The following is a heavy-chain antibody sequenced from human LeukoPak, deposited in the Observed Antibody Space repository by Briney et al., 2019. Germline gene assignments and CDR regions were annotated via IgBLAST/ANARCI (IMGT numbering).Heavy chain of an antibody. J-gene: IGHJ4*02. Sequence: GGSLRLSCAASGFTFSSYAMSWVRQAPGKGLEWVSAISGSGGSTYYADSVKGRFTISRDNSKNTLYLQMNSLRAEDTAVYYCAHGRGVMNYFDYWGQGTLVTVSS. V-gene: IGHV3-23*01. CDR3: AHGRGVMNYFDY. CDR1: GFTFSSYA. D-gene: IGHD3-10*01. CDR2: ISGSGGST.